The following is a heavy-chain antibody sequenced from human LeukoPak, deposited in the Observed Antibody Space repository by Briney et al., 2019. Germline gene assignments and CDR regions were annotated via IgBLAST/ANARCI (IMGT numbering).Heavy chain of an antibody. CDR3: VRGSTLRHYQY. Sequence: PSETLSLTCTVSGGSISSSTYYWGWIRRPPGKGLEWIGCIYYSGSTYYNPSLKSRVTVSVDTSKNQFSLKLSSVTAADTAVYYCVRGSTLRHYQYWGQGTLVTVSS. CDR2: IYYSGST. J-gene: IGHJ4*02. CDR1: GGSISSSTYY. D-gene: IGHD3-16*01. V-gene: IGHV4-39*01.